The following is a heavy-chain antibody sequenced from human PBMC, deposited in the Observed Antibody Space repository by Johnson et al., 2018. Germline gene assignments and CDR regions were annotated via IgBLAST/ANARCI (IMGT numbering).Heavy chain of an antibody. D-gene: IGHD4/OR15-4a*01. V-gene: IGHV3-30*18. CDR1: GFTFSNYG. J-gene: IGHJ3*01. CDR2: ISYDGSLQ. CDR3: AKAGASWTMVLGVGDGFEF. Sequence: QVQLVESGGGVVQPGRSLRLSCAASGFTFSNYGIHWVRQAPGKGLEWVAVISYDGSLQYYADSVKGRFTMSRDNAKNTLSLPINSLRNEDTAVYYWAKAGASWTMVLGVGDGFEFWGQGTIVTVAS.